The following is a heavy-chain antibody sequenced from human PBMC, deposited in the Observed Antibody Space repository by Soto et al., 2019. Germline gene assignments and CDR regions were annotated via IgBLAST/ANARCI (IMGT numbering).Heavy chain of an antibody. D-gene: IGHD6-13*01. J-gene: IGHJ5*02. CDR3: ARGSSSWYLGWFDP. Sequence: QVQLVQSGAEVKKPGSSVKVSCKASGGTFSSYTISWVRQAPGQGLEWMGRIIPILGIANYAQKFQGRVTITGDKSTSTAYMELSSLRSEDTAVYYCARGSSSWYLGWFDPWGQGTLVTVSS. CDR1: GGTFSSYT. V-gene: IGHV1-69*02. CDR2: IIPILGIA.